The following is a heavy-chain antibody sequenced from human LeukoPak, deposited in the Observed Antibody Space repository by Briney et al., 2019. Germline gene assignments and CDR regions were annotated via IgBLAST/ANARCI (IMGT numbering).Heavy chain of an antibody. J-gene: IGHJ4*02. CDR2: ISAYNGST. V-gene: IGHV1-18*01. CDR3: ARARGRRVGADFDY. D-gene: IGHD1-26*01. Sequence: ASVKVSCKASGYTFTSYGISWVRQAPGQGLEWMGWISAYNGSTNYAQKLQGRVTMTTDTSTSTAYMELRSLRSDDTAVYYCARARGRRVGADFDYWGQGTLVTVSS. CDR1: GYTFTSYG.